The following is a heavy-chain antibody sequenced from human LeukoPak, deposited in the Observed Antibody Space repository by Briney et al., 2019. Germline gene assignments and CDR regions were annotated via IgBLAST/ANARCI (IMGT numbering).Heavy chain of an antibody. CDR1: GASMSNYW. Sequence: SQTLSLTCTVSGASMSNYWWSSIRQPPGKGLEWSGYIYYDGSTYYNPALNSRVTISIDTSKNQFSLKLNSVTAADTAVYYCARRLCSSLTCNIGPSGNWLDPWGQGTLVTVSS. CDR3: ARRLCSSLTCNIGPSGNWLDP. V-gene: IGHV4-59*08. D-gene: IGHD2-2*02. J-gene: IGHJ5*02. CDR2: IYYDGST.